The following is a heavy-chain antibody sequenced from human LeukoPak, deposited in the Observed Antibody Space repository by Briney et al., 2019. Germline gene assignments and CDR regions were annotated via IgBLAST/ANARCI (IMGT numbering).Heavy chain of an antibody. V-gene: IGHV3-33*01. Sequence: GRSLRLSCAASGFTFSSYGMPWVRQAPGKGLEWVAVIWYDGSNKYYADSVKGRFTISRDNSKNTLYLQMNSLRAEDTAVYYCARDRFNQRKYDFWSGYITVGYGMDVWGQGTTVTVSS. CDR3: ARDRFNQRKYDFWSGYITVGYGMDV. CDR2: IWYDGSNK. J-gene: IGHJ6*02. CDR1: GFTFSSYG. D-gene: IGHD3-3*01.